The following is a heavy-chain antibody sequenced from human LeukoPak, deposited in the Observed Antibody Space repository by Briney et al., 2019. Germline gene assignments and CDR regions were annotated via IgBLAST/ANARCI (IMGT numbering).Heavy chain of an antibody. CDR1: GGSISSYY. Sequence: SETLSLTCTVSGGSISSYYWSWIRQPPGKGLEWIGYIYYSGSTNYNPSLKSRVTISVDTSKNQFSLKLSSVTAADTAVYYCARERRYSSWTVAPFDYWGQGTLVTVSS. CDR3: ARERRYSSWTVAPFDY. D-gene: IGHD6-13*01. CDR2: IYYSGST. J-gene: IGHJ4*02. V-gene: IGHV4-59*01.